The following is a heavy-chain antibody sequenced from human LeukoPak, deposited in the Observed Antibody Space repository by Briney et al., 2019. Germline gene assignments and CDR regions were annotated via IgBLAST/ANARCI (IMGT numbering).Heavy chain of an antibody. CDR1: GFTFSDHA. D-gene: IGHD1-26*01. V-gene: IGHV3-11*04. CDR2: ISGSGGST. Sequence: GGSLRLSCAASGFTFSDHAMSWVRQAPGKGLEWASAISGSGGSTYYADSVKGRFTISRDNAKNSLYLQMNSLRADDTAVYYCARDRWELPHYYYYGLDVWGQGTTVTVSS. J-gene: IGHJ6*02. CDR3: ARDRWELPHYYYYGLDV.